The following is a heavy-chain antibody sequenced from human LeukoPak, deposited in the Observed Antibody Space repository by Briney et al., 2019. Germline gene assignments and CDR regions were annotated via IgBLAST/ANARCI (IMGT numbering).Heavy chain of an antibody. D-gene: IGHD1-26*01. CDR2: IRSKANNYQT. CDR3: TKSSGSYSFDY. CDR1: GFTFSGYA. Sequence: GGSLRLSCAASGFTFSGYAMHWVRQASGKGLGWVGRIRSKANNYQTVYAASVKGRFTISRDDSKNTAYLQMNSLKTEDTAVYYCTKSSGSYSFDYWGQGTLVTVSS. J-gene: IGHJ4*02. V-gene: IGHV3-73*01.